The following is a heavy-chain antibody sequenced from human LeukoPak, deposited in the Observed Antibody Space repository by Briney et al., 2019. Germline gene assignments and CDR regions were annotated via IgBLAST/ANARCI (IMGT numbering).Heavy chain of an antibody. CDR3: ARSRADYDILTGGPYYYYMDV. V-gene: IGHV4-59*01. J-gene: IGHJ6*03. CDR2: IYYSGST. D-gene: IGHD3-9*01. Sequence: SETLSLTCTVSGGSISSYYWSWIRQPPGKGLEWIGYIYYSGSTNYNPSLKSRVTISVDTSKNQFSLKLSSVTAADTAVYYCARSRADYDILTGGPYYYYMDVWGKGTTVTVSS. CDR1: GGSISSYY.